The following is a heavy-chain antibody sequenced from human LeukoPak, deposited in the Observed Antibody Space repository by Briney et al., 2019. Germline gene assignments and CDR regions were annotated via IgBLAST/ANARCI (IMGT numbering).Heavy chain of an antibody. V-gene: IGHV3-30*18. CDR3: AKEKVVVVPAAILDH. D-gene: IGHD2-2*01. J-gene: IGHJ4*02. CDR1: GFTFSNYG. CDR2: ISYDGSYK. Sequence: TGGSLRLSCAASGFTFSNYGMHWVRQAPGKGLEWVTVISYDGSYKYYADSVKGRFTISRDNSKNTLYLQMNSLRAEDTAVYYCAKEKVVVVPAAILDHWGQGTLVTVSS.